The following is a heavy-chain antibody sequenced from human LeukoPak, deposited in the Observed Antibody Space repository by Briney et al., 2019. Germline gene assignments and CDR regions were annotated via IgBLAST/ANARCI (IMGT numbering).Heavy chain of an antibody. V-gene: IGHV4-30-4*08. Sequence: SETLSLTCTVSGGSISSGDYYWSWIRQPPGKGLEWIGYIYYSGSTYYNPSLKSRVTMSVDTSKSQISLKLSSVTAADTAVYYCARAPYDFWSGPFDYWGQGTLVTVSS. D-gene: IGHD3-3*01. CDR3: ARAPYDFWSGPFDY. CDR2: IYYSGST. J-gene: IGHJ4*02. CDR1: GGSISSGDYY.